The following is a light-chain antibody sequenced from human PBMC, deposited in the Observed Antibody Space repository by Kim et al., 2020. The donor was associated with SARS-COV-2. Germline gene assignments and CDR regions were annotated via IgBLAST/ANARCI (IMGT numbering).Light chain of an antibody. CDR1: QSIGYS. V-gene: IGKV1-5*01. CDR2: DAS. CDR3: QQYDPYLPYT. J-gene: IGKJ2*01. Sequence: DVQMTQSPATLSASVGDSVTITCRASQSIGYSLAWYQQKSGRAPKLLIYDASSLESGVPSRFSGRGSGTEFTLTISSLQPDDFATYYCQQYDPYLPYTFGPGTKLEI.